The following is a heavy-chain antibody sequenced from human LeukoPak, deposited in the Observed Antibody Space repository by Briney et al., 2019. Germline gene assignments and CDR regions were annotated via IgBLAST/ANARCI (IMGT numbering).Heavy chain of an antibody. CDR2: IYYRGST. V-gene: IGHV4-59*08. D-gene: IGHD3-3*01. J-gene: IGHJ4*02. CDR3: ARHSGYYIDY. CDR1: GGSISSYY. Sequence: SETLSLTCTVSGGSISSYYWSWIRQPPGKELEWIGYIYYRGSTNYNPSLESRVTISVDTSKNQFFLILSSVTAADTALYYCARHSGYYIDYWGQGTLVTVSS.